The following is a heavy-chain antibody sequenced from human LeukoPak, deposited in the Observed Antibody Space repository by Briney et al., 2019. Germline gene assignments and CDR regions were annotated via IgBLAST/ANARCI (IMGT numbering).Heavy chain of an antibody. V-gene: IGHV3-7*01. CDR1: GFTFSSYW. D-gene: IGHD6-13*01. CDR3: ASGYSMD. Sequence: GGALRLSCAASGFTFSSYWMSWVRQAPGKGLEWVANIKQDGREKYYVDAVKGRFTISRDNATNSLYLQMNSLRAGDTAVYYCASGYSMDWGQGTLVTVSS. CDR2: IKQDGREK. J-gene: IGHJ4*02.